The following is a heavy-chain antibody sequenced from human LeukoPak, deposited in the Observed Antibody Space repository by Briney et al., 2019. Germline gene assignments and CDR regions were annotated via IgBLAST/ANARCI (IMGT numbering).Heavy chain of an antibody. J-gene: IGHJ5*02. CDR1: GFTFDDYG. CDR3: AKDRKYYDILTGYRWFDP. Sequence: GGSLRLSCAASGFTFDDYGMSWVRQAPGKGLEWVSAISGSGGSTYYADSVKGRFTISRDNSKNTLYLQMNSLRAEDTAVYYCAKDRKYYDILTGYRWFDPWGQGTLVTVSS. D-gene: IGHD3-9*01. CDR2: ISGSGGST. V-gene: IGHV3-23*01.